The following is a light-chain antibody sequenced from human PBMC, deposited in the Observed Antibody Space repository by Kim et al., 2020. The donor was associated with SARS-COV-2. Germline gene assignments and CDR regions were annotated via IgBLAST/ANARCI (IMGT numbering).Light chain of an antibody. CDR2: GAS. Sequence: LSPGDRAPLSCRASQSVSSSYLAWYQQKPGQAPRLLIYGASSRATGIPDRFSGSGSGTDFTLTISRLEPEDFAVYYCQQYGSSLYSFGQGTKLEI. CDR3: QQYGSSLYS. CDR1: QSVSSSY. V-gene: IGKV3-20*01. J-gene: IGKJ2*03.